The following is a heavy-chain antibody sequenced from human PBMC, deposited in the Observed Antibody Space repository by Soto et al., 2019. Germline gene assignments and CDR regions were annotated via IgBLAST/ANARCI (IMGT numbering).Heavy chain of an antibody. CDR2: IYYSGTT. V-gene: IGHV4-28*01. Sequence: QVQLQESGPGLVKPSDTLSLTCAVSGYSISSSNWWCWIRQPPGKGLEWIGYIYYSGTTYYNPSLKSRVTMSVDTSKNQFSLKLTSVTAVDTDVYYCARREIQGPIDYWGQGTLVTVSS. D-gene: IGHD1-26*01. CDR3: ARREIQGPIDY. CDR1: GYSISSSNW. J-gene: IGHJ4*02.